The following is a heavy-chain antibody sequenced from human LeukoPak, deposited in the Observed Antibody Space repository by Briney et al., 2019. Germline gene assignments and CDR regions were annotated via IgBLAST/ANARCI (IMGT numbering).Heavy chain of an antibody. D-gene: IGHD6-13*01. CDR2: ISWNSGSI. V-gene: IGHV3-9*01. J-gene: IGHJ4*02. CDR1: GFTFDDYA. Sequence: GGSLRLSCAASGFTFDDYAMHWVREAPGKGLEWGSGISWNSGSIGYADSVKGRFTISRDNAKNSLYLQMNSLRAEDTALYYRAKDIRVRSSSYFDYWGQGTLVTVSS. CDR3: AKDIRVRSSSYFDY.